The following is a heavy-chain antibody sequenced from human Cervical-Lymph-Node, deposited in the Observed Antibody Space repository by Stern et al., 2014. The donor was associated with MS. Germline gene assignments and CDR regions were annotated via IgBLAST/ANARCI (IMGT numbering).Heavy chain of an antibody. D-gene: IGHD1-1*01. CDR3: ARDRGLQPDI. CDR2: IYSSGST. CDR1: GGSITSYY. V-gene: IGHV4-4*07. Sequence: LQLQESGPRLVKPSETLSLTCSVSGGSITSYYWSWIRQPAGKGLDWIGRIYSSGSTANTPSLKSRVTMSVDTSKNQFSLRLSSVTAADTALYYCARDRGLQPDIWGQGTLVTVSS. J-gene: IGHJ3*02.